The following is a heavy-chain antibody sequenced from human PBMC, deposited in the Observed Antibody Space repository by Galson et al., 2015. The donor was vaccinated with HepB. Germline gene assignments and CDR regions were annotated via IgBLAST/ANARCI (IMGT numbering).Heavy chain of an antibody. CDR1: GYTFTGYY. CDR2: INPNSGGT. Sequence: SVKVSCKASGYTFTGYYMHWVRQAPGQGLEWMGWINPNSGGTNYAQKFQGRVTMTRDTSISTAYMELSRLRSDDTAVYYCARDQTYYYDSSGYYNWFDPWGQGTLVTVSS. D-gene: IGHD3-22*01. V-gene: IGHV1-2*02. CDR3: ARDQTYYYDSSGYYNWFDP. J-gene: IGHJ5*02.